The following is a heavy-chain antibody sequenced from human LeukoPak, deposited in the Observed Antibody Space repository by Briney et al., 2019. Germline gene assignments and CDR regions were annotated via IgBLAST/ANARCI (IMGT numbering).Heavy chain of an antibody. Sequence: ASVKVSCKASGYTFIGYYIHWVRQAPGQGLEWMGWTNPNSGDTNYTQKFQGRVTMTRDTSIGTAYMEVNRLRSDDTAVYYCATLGSGSSPFDYWGQGTLVTVSS. D-gene: IGHD3-10*01. V-gene: IGHV1-2*02. J-gene: IGHJ4*02. CDR3: ATLGSGSSPFDY. CDR1: GYTFIGYY. CDR2: TNPNSGDT.